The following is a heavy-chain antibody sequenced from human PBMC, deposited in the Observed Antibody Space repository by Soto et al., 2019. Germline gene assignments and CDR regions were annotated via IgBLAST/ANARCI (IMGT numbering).Heavy chain of an antibody. J-gene: IGHJ6*02. V-gene: IGHV1-18*01. CDR1: GYTFTSYG. Sequence: AASVKVSCKASGYTFTSYGISWVRQAPGQGLEWMGWISAYNGNTNYAQKLQGRVTMTTDTSTSTAYMELNSLRSEDAAVYYCAKITFYYASVCYYPDYSYYVLAFCGQGTSVPGSS. CDR2: ISAYNGNT. D-gene: IGHD3-10*01. CDR3: AKITFYYASVCYYPDYSYYVLAF.